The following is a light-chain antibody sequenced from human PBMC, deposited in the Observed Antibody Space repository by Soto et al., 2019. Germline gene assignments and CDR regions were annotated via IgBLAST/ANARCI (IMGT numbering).Light chain of an antibody. V-gene: IGKV3-20*01. J-gene: IGKJ2*01. CDR2: GAS. Sequence: EIVLTQSPGTLSLSSGERATLSCRASQSVSSNYLAWYQQKPGQAPRLLIYGASSRATGIPDRFSGSGSGTDFTLTISRLEPEDFAVYYCQQYGSSPYTFGQGTKVEIK. CDR3: QQYGSSPYT. CDR1: QSVSSNY.